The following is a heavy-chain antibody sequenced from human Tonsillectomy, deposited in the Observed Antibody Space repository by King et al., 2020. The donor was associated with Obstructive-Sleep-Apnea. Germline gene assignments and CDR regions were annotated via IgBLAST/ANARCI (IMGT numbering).Heavy chain of an antibody. CDR1: GGTFSNDA. CDR3: ATTTMATFFYYYGLDF. D-gene: IGHD5-18*01. V-gene: IGHV1-69*06. Sequence: VHLVQSGAEVKKPGSSVKVSCTTSGGTFSNDAISWVRQAPGQGLEWMGGIIPIVGTPKYAQTFQDRLTTTADKSTSTAYMELSSLSSEDTAVYYCATTTMATFFYYYGLDFWGQGTAVSGSS. CDR2: IIPIVGTP. J-gene: IGHJ6*02.